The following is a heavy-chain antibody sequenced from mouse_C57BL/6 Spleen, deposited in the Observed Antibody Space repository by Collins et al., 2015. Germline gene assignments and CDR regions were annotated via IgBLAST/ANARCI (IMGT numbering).Heavy chain of an antibody. D-gene: IGHD3-2*02. CDR1: GYTFTSYW. CDR2: IHPSDSDT. J-gene: IGHJ4*01. CDR3: TMELLRLIYTMDY. V-gene: IGHV1-74*01. Sequence: QVQLQQPGAELVKPGASVKVSCKASGYTFTSYWMHWVKRRPGQGLEWIGRIHPSDSDTNYNQKFKDKATLTVDKSSSTAYMQLSSLTSEDSAVYYCTMELLRLIYTMDYWGQGTSVTVSS.